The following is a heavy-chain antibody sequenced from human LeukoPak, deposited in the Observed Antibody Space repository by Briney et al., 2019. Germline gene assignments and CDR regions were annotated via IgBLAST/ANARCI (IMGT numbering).Heavy chain of an antibody. V-gene: IGHV4-39*01. D-gene: IGHD3-9*01. CDR2: IYYSGNT. CDR1: GGSITSGNFY. J-gene: IGHJ4*02. CDR3: ARFGRPPVGYFDTN. Sequence: SETLSLTCTVSGGSITSGNFYWGWIRQPPGKGLEWIGSIYYSGNTYYNPSLKSRVTIFVDTSQNQLSLMLNSVTAADTAVYYCARFGRPPVGYFDTNWGQGTLVTVSS.